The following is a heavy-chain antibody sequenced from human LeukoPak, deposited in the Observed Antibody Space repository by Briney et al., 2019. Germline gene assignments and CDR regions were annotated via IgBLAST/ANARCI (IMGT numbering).Heavy chain of an antibody. V-gene: IGHV4-59*08. D-gene: IGHD2-15*01. CDR3: ARNAAHEYYFDY. Sequence: SETLSLTCTVSGGSISSYYWSWIRQPPGKGLEWIGYIYYSGSTNYNPSLKSRVIISVDTSKNQFSLKLSSVTAADTAVYYCARNAAHEYYFDYWGQGTLVTVSS. CDR2: IYYSGST. CDR1: GGSISSYY. J-gene: IGHJ4*02.